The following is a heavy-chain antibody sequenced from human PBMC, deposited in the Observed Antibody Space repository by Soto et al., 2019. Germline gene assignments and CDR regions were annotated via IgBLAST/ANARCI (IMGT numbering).Heavy chain of an antibody. J-gene: IGHJ4*02. V-gene: IGHV3-23*01. Sequence: PGGSLRLSCVASGFTFSNHGMHWVRQAPGKGLEWVSAISGSGGSTYYADSVKGRFTISRDNSKNTLYLQMNSLRAEDTAVYYCAKSTIFGVGSNFDYWGQGTLVTVSS. D-gene: IGHD3-3*01. CDR2: ISGSGGST. CDR1: GFTFSNHG. CDR3: AKSTIFGVGSNFDY.